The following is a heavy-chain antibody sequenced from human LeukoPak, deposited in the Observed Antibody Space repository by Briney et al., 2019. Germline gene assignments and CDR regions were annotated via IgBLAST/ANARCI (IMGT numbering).Heavy chain of an antibody. CDR1: GLTFGEYA. J-gene: IGHJ4*02. CDR3: HRWTTVTTFDN. CDR2: FTGRHYGGTT. Sequence: GRSLRLSCTASGLTFGEYAVTWVRQGPGKGLEWVASFTGRHYGGTTEYAASVRGRFTTSIDDSKTIAYLHMNRLTIEDTATYYCHRWTTVTTFDNWGQGTLVIVSS. D-gene: IGHD4-17*01. V-gene: IGHV3-49*04.